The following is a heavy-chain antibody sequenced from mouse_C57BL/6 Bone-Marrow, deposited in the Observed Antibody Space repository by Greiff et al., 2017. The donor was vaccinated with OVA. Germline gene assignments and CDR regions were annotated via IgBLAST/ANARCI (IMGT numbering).Heavy chain of an antibody. V-gene: IGHV8-2*01. CDR3: WRDGITTVVARGFAY. J-gene: IGHJ3*01. CDR1: ISLSTSGLGL. D-gene: IGHD1-1*01. Sequence: QPSQTLSLACTFSGISLSTSGLGLSWLRKPSVKALEWLASIWNNDNYSNPSLKSRLTISKETSNYQVFLKHTSVDTADSDTYDVAWRDGITTVVARGFAYWGQGTLVTVSA. CDR2: WNNDNY.